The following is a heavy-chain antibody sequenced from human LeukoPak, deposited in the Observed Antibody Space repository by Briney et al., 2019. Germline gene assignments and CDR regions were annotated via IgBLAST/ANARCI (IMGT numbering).Heavy chain of an antibody. CDR3: ARGEEVAGKNFDY. V-gene: IGHV4-59*01. CDR2: IYYSGST. Sequence: SETLSLSCTVSGGSISSYYWSWIRQPPGKGLEWIGYIYYSGSTNYNPSLKSRVTISVDTSKNQFSLKLSSVTAADTAVYYCARGEEVAGKNFDYWGQGTLVTVSS. J-gene: IGHJ4*02. D-gene: IGHD6-19*01. CDR1: GGSISSYY.